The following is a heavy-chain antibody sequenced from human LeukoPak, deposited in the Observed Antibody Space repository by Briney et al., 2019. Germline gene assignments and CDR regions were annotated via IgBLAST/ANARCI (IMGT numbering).Heavy chain of an antibody. CDR3: ARVPHWYSSGWYKGDWPAFDI. CDR2: ISAYNGNT. CDR1: GYIFTSYG. D-gene: IGHD6-19*01. V-gene: IGHV1-18*01. Sequence: ASVKVSCKASGYIFTSYGISWVRQAPGQGLEWMGWISAYNGNTNYAQKLQGRVTMTTDTSTSTAYMELRSLRSDDTAVYYCARVPHWYSSGWYKGDWPAFDIWGQGTMVTVSS. J-gene: IGHJ3*02.